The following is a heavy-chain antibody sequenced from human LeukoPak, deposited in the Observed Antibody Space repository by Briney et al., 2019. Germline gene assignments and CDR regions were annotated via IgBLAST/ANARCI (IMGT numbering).Heavy chain of an antibody. Sequence: GGSLRLSCAASGFTFGDYSMHWVRQAPGKGLEWVSLICSGGCSTYYAAGVKGRFTISGKDSKNSMYLQFNSLRTEDTALYYCAKDRHDCSGGSCYCDLDYWGQGTLVTVSS. CDR1: GFTFGDYS. J-gene: IGHJ4*02. CDR2: ICSGGCST. CDR3: AKDRHDCSGGSCYCDLDY. D-gene: IGHD2-15*01. V-gene: IGHV3-43*02.